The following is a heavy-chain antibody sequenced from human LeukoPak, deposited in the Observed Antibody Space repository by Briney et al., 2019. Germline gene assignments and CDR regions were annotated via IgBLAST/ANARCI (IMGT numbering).Heavy chain of an antibody. V-gene: IGHV1-69*06. J-gene: IGHJ5*02. CDR1: GGTFSSYA. CDR3: ALRSMLWFGESGVWFDP. D-gene: IGHD3-10*01. Sequence: SVKVSCKASGGTFSSYAISWVRRAPGQGLEWMGRIIPIFGTANYAQKFQGRVTITADKSTSTAYMALSSLRSEDTAVYYCALRSMLWFGESGVWFDPWGQGTLVTVSS. CDR2: IIPIFGTA.